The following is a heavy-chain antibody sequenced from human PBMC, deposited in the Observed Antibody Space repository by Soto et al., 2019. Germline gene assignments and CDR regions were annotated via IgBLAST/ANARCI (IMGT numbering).Heavy chain of an antibody. CDR2: IGTAGDT. Sequence: EVQLVESGGGLVQPGGSLRLSCAASGFTFSNYDMHWVRQVTGKGLEWVSTIGTAGDTYYPGSVKGRFTISRENAKNSLYLQMNSLRVEDTAVYRCARGRLIFLYYFDYWGQGTLVTVSS. D-gene: IGHD2-21*02. CDR1: GFTFSNYD. J-gene: IGHJ4*02. CDR3: ARGRLIFLYYFDY. V-gene: IGHV3-13*01.